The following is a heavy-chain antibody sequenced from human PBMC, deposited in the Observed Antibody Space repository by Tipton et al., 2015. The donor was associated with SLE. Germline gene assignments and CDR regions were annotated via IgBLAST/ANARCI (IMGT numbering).Heavy chain of an antibody. D-gene: IGHD3/OR15-3a*01. V-gene: IGHV3-49*04. CDR2: IRSKAYGATT. J-gene: IGHJ3*01. CDR3: TTGRTL. CDR1: GFTFGDYA. Sequence: SLRLSCAASGFTFGDYAMSWVRQAPGKGLEWVGFIRSKAYGATTEYAASVRDRFTISRDDSKDTLYLQMDSLKTEDTAVYYCTTGRTLWGQGTLVSVSS.